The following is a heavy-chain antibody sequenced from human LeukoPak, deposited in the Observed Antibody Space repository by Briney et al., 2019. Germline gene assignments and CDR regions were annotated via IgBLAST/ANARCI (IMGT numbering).Heavy chain of an antibody. V-gene: IGHV1-2*02. D-gene: IGHD2-15*01. Sequence: GASVKVSCKASGYTFTGYYMHWVRQAPGQGLEWMGWINPNSGGTNYAQKFQGRVTMTRDTSISTAYMELSRLRSDDTAVYYCARDRGIRDVVVAAATLTNWGQGTLVTVSS. J-gene: IGHJ4*02. CDR2: INPNSGGT. CDR3: ARDRGIRDVVVAAATLTN. CDR1: GYTFTGYY.